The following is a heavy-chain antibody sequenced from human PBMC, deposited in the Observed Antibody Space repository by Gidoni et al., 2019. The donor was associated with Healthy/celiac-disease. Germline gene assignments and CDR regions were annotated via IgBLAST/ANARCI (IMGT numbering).Heavy chain of an antibody. Sequence: QVQLQQWGAGLLKPSETLSLTCAVYGGSFSGYYWSWIRQPPGKGLEWIGEINHSGSTNYNPSLKSRVTISVDTSKNQFSLKLSSVTAADTAVYYCARGKGYSSGWYGLRNAFDIWGQGTMVTVSS. D-gene: IGHD6-19*01. V-gene: IGHV4-34*01. CDR2: INHSGST. CDR3: ARGKGYSSGWYGLRNAFDI. CDR1: GGSFSGYY. J-gene: IGHJ3*02.